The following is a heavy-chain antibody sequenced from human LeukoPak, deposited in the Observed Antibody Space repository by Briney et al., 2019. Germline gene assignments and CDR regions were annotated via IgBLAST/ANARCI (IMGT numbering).Heavy chain of an antibody. Sequence: GGSLRLSCAASGFTFSSYAMSWVRQAPGKGLEWVSSISGSGGSTYYADSVKGRFTISRDNSKNTLYLQVNSLRAEDTAVYYCAKVKALVVITYFDYWGQGTLVTVSS. J-gene: IGHJ4*02. CDR1: GFTFSSYA. V-gene: IGHV3-23*01. CDR2: ISGSGGST. CDR3: AKVKALVVITYFDY. D-gene: IGHD3-22*01.